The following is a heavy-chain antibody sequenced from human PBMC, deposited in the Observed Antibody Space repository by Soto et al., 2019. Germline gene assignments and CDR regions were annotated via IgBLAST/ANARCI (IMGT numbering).Heavy chain of an antibody. CDR3: ARTYYYGSGSYYKARWFDP. J-gene: IGHJ5*02. CDR1: GGSISSYY. V-gene: IGHV4-59*01. Sequence: SETLSLTCTVSGGSISSYYWSWIRQPPGKGLEWIGYIYYSGSTNYNPSLKSRVTISVDTSKNQFSLKLSSVTAADTAVYYCARTYYYGSGSYYKARWFDPWGQGTLVTVSS. CDR2: IYYSGST. D-gene: IGHD3-10*01.